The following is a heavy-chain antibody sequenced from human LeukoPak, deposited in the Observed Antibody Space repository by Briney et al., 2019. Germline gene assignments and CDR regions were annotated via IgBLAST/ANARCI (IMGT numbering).Heavy chain of an antibody. Sequence: GGSLRLSCAASGFTFSSYSMNGVRQAPGKGLEWVSSISSSSSYIYYADSVKGRFTISRDNAKNSLYLQMNSLRAEDTAVYYCARARSGSHAFDIWGQGTMVTVSS. D-gene: IGHD3-10*01. CDR2: ISSSSSYI. CDR1: GFTFSSYS. V-gene: IGHV3-21*01. CDR3: ARARSGSHAFDI. J-gene: IGHJ3*02.